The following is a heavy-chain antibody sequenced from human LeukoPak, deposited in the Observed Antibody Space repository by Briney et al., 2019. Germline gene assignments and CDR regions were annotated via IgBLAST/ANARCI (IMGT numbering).Heavy chain of an antibody. D-gene: IGHD6-13*01. Sequence: ASVKVSCKASGYTFTGYYMHWVRQAPGQGLEWMGWINPNSGGTNYAQKFQGRVTMTRDTSISTAYMERSRLRSDDTAEYYCAXDLLIAAAGSYFDYWGQGTLVTVSS. CDR3: AXDLLIAAAGSYFDY. J-gene: IGHJ4*02. CDR1: GYTFTGYY. CDR2: INPNSGGT. V-gene: IGHV1-2*02.